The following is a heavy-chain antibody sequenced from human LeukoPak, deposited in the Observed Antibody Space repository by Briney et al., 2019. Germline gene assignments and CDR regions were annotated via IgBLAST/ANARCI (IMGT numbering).Heavy chain of an antibody. V-gene: IGHV1-8*01. J-gene: IGHJ6*02. CDR1: GYTFTSYD. CDR2: MNPNSGNT. CDR3: ARGITHCSSTSCYVLRLYYGSGIVDYGMDV. D-gene: IGHD2-2*01. Sequence: GASVKVSCKASGYTFTSYDINWVRQATGQGLEWMGWMNPNSGNTGYEQKFQGRVTMTRNTSISTAYMELSSLRSEDTAVYYCARGITHCSSTSCYVLRLYYGSGIVDYGMDVWGQGTTVTVSS.